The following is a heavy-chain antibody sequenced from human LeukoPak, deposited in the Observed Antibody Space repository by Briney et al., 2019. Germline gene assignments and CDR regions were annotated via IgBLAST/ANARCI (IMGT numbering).Heavy chain of an antibody. D-gene: IGHD2-2*01. Sequence: GESLKISCKGSGYSFTSYWIGWVRQMPGKGLEWMGIIYPGDSDTRYSPSFQGQVTISADKSISTAYLQWSSLKASDTAMYYCARSRRARYCSSTSCYALAYYFDYWGQGTLVTVSS. CDR3: ARSRRARYCSSTSCYALAYYFDY. J-gene: IGHJ4*02. V-gene: IGHV5-51*01. CDR2: IYPGDSDT. CDR1: GYSFTSYW.